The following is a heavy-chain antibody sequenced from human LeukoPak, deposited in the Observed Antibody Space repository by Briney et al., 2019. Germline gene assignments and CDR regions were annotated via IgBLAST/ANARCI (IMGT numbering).Heavy chain of an antibody. V-gene: IGHV1-69*13. J-gene: IGHJ5*02. CDR2: IIPIFGTA. CDR1: GGTFSSYA. Sequence: GASVKVSCKASGGTFSSYAISWVRQAPGQGLEWMGGIIPIFGTANYAQKFQGRVTITADESTSTAYMELSSLRSEDTAVYYCARDGSAGDGYNYFRFDPWGQGTLVTVSS. CDR3: ARDGSAGDGYNYFRFDP. D-gene: IGHD5-24*01.